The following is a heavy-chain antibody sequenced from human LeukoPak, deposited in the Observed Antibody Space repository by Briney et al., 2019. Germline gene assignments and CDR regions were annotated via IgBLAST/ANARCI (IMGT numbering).Heavy chain of an antibody. D-gene: IGHD3-10*01. CDR1: GFTFSSYA. CDR3: AKGAYYGSGRESYYYYIDV. V-gene: IGHV3-23*01. Sequence: GGSLRLSCAASGFTFSSYAMSWVRQAPGKGLEWVSSISGSGGGTFYADSVKGRFTISRDNSKNTLYLQMNSLRVEDTAVYYCAKGAYYGSGRESYYYYIDVWGRGTTVTISS. J-gene: IGHJ6*03. CDR2: ISGSGGGT.